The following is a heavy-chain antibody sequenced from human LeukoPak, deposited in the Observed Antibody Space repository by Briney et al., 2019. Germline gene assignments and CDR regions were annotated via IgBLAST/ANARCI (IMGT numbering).Heavy chain of an antibody. Sequence: GGSLRLSCAASGFTFDDYGMSWVRQAPGKGLEWVSGINWNGGSTGYADSVKGRFTISRDNAKNSLYLQMNSLRAEDTALYYCARDSGSGWYHYYYYGMDVWGQGTTVSVSS. CDR3: ARDSGSGWYHYYYYGMDV. D-gene: IGHD6-19*01. CDR2: INWNGGST. CDR1: GFTFDDYG. J-gene: IGHJ6*02. V-gene: IGHV3-20*04.